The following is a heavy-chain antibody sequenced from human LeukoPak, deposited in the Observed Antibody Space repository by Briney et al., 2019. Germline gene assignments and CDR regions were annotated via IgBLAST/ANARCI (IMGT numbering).Heavy chain of an antibody. CDR2: ISNIGST. J-gene: IGHJ4*02. Sequence: SGTLSLTCTVSGASISSYFWTWIRQSPGKGLEWIGYISNIGSTNYNPSLKSRVTISGDTSKNQFSLKLSSVTAADTAVYYCARVHVDIVATDSFDYWGQGTLVTVSS. CDR1: GASISSYF. V-gene: IGHV4-59*12. CDR3: ARVHVDIVATDSFDY. D-gene: IGHD5-12*01.